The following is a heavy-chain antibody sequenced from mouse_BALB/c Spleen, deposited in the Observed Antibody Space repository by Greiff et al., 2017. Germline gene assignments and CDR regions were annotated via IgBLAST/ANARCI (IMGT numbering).Heavy chain of an antibody. CDR1: GFTFSSFG. CDR2: ISSGSSTT. D-gene: IGHD2-2*01. V-gene: IGHV5-17*02. CDR3: ARAGGYYGYLYAMDY. J-gene: IGHJ4*01. Sequence: EVKLVESGGGLVQPGGSLKLSCAASGFTFSSFGMHWVRQAPEKGLEWVAYISSGSSTTYYADTVKGRFTISRDNAKNTLYLEMSSLRSEDTAMYYCARAGGYYGYLYAMDYWGQGTSVTVSS.